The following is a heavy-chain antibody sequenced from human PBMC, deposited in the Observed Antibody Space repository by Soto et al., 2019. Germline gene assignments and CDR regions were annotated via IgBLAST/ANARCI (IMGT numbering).Heavy chain of an antibody. V-gene: IGHV6-1*01. J-gene: IGHJ5*02. CDR2: TYYRSKWFN. CDR3: TREFRRGHWFDP. D-gene: IGHD3-10*01. Sequence: SQTLSLTCAISGDSVSSNSAAWNWIRQAPSRGLEWLGRTYYRSKWFNDYAVSVKSRITINPDTSKNQFSLQLNSVTPEDTAVYYCTREFRRGHWFDPWGQGIMVTVSS. CDR1: GDSVSSNSAA.